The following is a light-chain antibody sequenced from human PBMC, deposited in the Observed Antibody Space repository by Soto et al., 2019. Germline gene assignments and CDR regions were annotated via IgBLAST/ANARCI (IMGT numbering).Light chain of an antibody. J-gene: IGKJ4*01. Sequence: EIVMTQSPATLSMSPGETATLSCRASQSISNNLGWYQQKPGQAPRLLIYDASTRATDIPARFSGTGSGTEFSLIISSLQSEDFAVYYCQQHYEWVTFGGGTKVEI. CDR2: DAS. V-gene: IGKV3-15*01. CDR1: QSISNN. CDR3: QQHYEWVT.